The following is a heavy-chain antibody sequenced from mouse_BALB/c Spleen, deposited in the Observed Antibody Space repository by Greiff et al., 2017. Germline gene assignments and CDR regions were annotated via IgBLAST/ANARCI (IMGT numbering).Heavy chain of an antibody. J-gene: IGHJ3*01. V-gene: IGHV5-6-5*01. Sequence: EVKLVESGGGLVKPGGSLKLSCAASGFTFSSYAMSWVRQTPEKRLEWVASISSGGSTYYPDSVKGRFTISRDNARNILYLQMSSLRSEDTAMYYCARGGDYGAWFAYWGQGTLVTVSA. CDR1: GFTFSSYA. CDR2: ISSGGST. CDR3: ARGGDYGAWFAY. D-gene: IGHD1-1*01.